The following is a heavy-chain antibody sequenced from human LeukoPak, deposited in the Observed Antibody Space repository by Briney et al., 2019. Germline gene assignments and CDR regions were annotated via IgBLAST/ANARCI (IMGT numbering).Heavy chain of an antibody. D-gene: IGHD1-26*01. CDR1: GGSISSGGYY. CDR3: ARPRFNGSYLPLIY. V-gene: IGHV4-61*08. CDR2: INHRGST. J-gene: IGHJ4*02. Sequence: PSEALSLTCTVSGGSISSGGYYWSWIRQPPGKGLEWIGEINHRGSTSYNPSLKSRVTMSVDTSKNQFSLKLTSMTAADTAVYYCARPRFNGSYLPLIYWGQGTLVTVSS.